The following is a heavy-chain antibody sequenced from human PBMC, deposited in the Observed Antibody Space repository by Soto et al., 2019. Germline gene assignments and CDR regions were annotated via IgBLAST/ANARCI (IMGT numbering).Heavy chain of an antibody. V-gene: IGHV4-39*01. Sequence: PSETLSLTCTVSGGSISSSSYYWGWIRQPPGKGLEWIGSIYYSGSTYYNPSLKSRVTISVDTSKNQFSLKLSSVTAADTAVYYCARTTFYDIFTAYYSLFDYWGQGTKVTVSS. CDR1: GGSISSSSYY. D-gene: IGHD3-9*01. CDR3: ARTTFYDIFTAYYSLFDY. J-gene: IGHJ4*02. CDR2: IYYSGST.